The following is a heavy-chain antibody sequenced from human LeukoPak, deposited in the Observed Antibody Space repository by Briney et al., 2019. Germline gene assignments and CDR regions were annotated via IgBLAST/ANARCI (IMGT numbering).Heavy chain of an antibody. CDR3: GRNGQGDSDLNYYYMDV. Sequence: SQTLSLTCTVSGGSISSGDYYWSWIRQPPGKGLEWIGYIYYSGNTYYNPSLKSRVTISVDTSKNQFSLKLSSVTAADTAVNYCGRNGQGDSDLNYYYMDVWGKGTTVTVSS. J-gene: IGHJ6*03. CDR1: GGSISSGDYY. D-gene: IGHD2-21*02. CDR2: IYYSGNT. V-gene: IGHV4-30-4*08.